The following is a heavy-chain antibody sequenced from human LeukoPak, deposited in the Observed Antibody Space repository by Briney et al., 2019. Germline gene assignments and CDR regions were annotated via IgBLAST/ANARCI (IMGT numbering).Heavy chain of an antibody. CDR3: ARERSSSFDY. D-gene: IGHD6-6*01. V-gene: IGHV4-34*01. CDR1: GGSFSGYY. Sequence: SETLSLTCAVYGGSFSGYYWSWIRQSPGKGLEWIGEINHSGSTNYNPSLKSRVTISVDTSKNQFSLKLSSVTAADTAVYYCARERSSSFDYWGQGTLVTVSS. J-gene: IGHJ4*02. CDR2: INHSGST.